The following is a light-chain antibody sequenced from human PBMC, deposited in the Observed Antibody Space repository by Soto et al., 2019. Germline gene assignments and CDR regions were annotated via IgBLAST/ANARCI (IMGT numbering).Light chain of an antibody. Sequence: QSVLTQPPSASGSLGQSVTISCTGTRSDVGGYDYVSWYQQHPGKGPKVLIYEVNKRPSGVPDRFSGSKSGNTASLTVPGLQPEDEADYYCSSYVDTNSFIFGTGTKVTVL. CDR1: RSDVGGYDY. J-gene: IGLJ1*01. CDR3: SSYVDTNSFI. V-gene: IGLV2-8*01. CDR2: EVN.